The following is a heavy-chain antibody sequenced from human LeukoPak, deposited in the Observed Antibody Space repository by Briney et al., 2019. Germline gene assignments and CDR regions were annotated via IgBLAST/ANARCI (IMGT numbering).Heavy chain of an antibody. CDR3: VKGIASHDFFSRGD. CDR1: GFTFSTYS. D-gene: IGHD2-21*01. CDR2: ISDGGGRA. V-gene: IGHV3-23*01. Sequence: GGSLRLSCAASGFTFSTYSMSWVRQAPGKGLEWVSGISDGGGRACYADSVKGRFTISRDNSKNTVFLQMSSLRADDTAVYYCVKGIASHDFFSRGDWGQGTLVTVSA. J-gene: IGHJ4*02.